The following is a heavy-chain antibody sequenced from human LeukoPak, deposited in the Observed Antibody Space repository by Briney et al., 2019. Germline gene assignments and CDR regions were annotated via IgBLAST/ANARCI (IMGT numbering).Heavy chain of an antibody. CDR3: ARGGPYCSSTSCYEPSFDY. V-gene: IGHV1-18*01. J-gene: IGHJ4*02. Sequence: ASVKVSCKASGYTFTSYGISWVRQAPGQGLEWMGWNSAYNGNTNYAQKLQGRVTMTTDTSTSTAYMELRSLRSDDTAVYYCARGGPYCSSTSCYEPSFDYWGQGTLVTVSS. CDR2: NSAYNGNT. CDR1: GYTFTSYG. D-gene: IGHD2-2*01.